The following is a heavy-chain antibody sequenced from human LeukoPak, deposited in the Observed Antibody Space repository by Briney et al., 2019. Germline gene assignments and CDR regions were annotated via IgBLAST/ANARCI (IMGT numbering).Heavy chain of an antibody. CDR1: GFTFSSYA. J-gene: IGHJ3*02. Sequence: PGGSLRLSCAASGFTFSSYAMSWVRQAPGKGLEWVSAISGSGGSTYYADSAKGRFTISRDNSKNTLYLQMNSLRAEDTAVYYCASQRGVVVPAAMGANAFDIWGQGTMVTVSS. D-gene: IGHD2-2*01. CDR2: ISGSGGST. CDR3: ASQRGVVVPAAMGANAFDI. V-gene: IGHV3-23*01.